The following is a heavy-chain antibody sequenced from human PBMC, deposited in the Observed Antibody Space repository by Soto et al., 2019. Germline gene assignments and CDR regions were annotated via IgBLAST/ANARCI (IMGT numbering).Heavy chain of an antibody. D-gene: IGHD6-13*01. Sequence: QVQLVESGGGVVQPGRSLRLSCAASGFTFSTYGMHWVRQAPGKGLEWVAAMSYDGTKEYYADSVKGRFTISRDNSRNTQFLQLNSLRAEDTAVYYCAKEYGSTWIDHWGQGTLVTVSS. J-gene: IGHJ4*02. CDR1: GFTFSTYG. CDR2: MSYDGTKE. V-gene: IGHV3-30*18. CDR3: AKEYGSTWIDH.